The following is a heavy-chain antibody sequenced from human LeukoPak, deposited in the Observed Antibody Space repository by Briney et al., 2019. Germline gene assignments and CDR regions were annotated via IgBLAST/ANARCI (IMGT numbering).Heavy chain of an antibody. V-gene: IGHV1-18*01. D-gene: IGHD3-22*01. CDR2: ISAYNVNT. Sequence: ASVKVSCKASGYTFTSYSISWVRQAPGQGLEWMGWISAYNVNTHYTQTLQGRVTMTTDTSTSTAYMELRSLRSDDTAVYYCARVGRGPSDYYDSSGYYFAAFDIWGQGTMVTVSS. J-gene: IGHJ3*02. CDR1: GYTFTSYS. CDR3: ARVGRGPSDYYDSSGYYFAAFDI.